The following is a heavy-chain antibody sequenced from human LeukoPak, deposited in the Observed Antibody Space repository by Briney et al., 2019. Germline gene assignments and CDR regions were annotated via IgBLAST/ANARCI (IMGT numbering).Heavy chain of an antibody. V-gene: IGHV1-2*02. CDR3: ARVYSGSYYAGGY. Sequence: ASVKVSCKASGYTFTGHSMYWVRQAPGQGLEWMGWIKPNSGGTNYAQNFQARVTMTRDTSTSTVYMELSSLRSEDTAVYYCARVYSGSYYAGGYWGQGTLVTVSS. J-gene: IGHJ4*02. CDR1: GYTFTGHS. D-gene: IGHD1-26*01. CDR2: IKPNSGGT.